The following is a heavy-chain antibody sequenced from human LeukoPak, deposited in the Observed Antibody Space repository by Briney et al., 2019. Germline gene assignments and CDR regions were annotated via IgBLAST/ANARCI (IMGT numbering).Heavy chain of an antibody. Sequence: SETLSLTCAVSGGSISSSNWWSWVRQPPGKGLEWIGEIYHSGSTNYNPSLKSRVTISVDKSKNQFSLKLSSVTAADTAVYYCAGSYNWSDDFDYWGPGTLVTVSS. CDR2: IYHSGST. J-gene: IGHJ4*02. CDR1: GGSISSSNW. D-gene: IGHD1-1*01. CDR3: AGSYNWSDDFDY. V-gene: IGHV4-4*02.